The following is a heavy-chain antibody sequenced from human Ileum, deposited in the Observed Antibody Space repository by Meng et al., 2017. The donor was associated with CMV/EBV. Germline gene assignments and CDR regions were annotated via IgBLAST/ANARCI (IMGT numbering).Heavy chain of an antibody. D-gene: IGHD6-25*01. CDR2: IYYSGST. Sequence: SETLSRTCTVAGGSISSYYWSWLWQPPGKGLEWIGYIYYSGSTNYNPSLKSRVTISVDTSKNQFSLKLSSVTAADTAVYYCAREYSSADYFDYWGQGTLVTVSS. CDR3: AREYSSADYFDY. V-gene: IGHV4-59*01. J-gene: IGHJ4*02. CDR1: GGSISSYY.